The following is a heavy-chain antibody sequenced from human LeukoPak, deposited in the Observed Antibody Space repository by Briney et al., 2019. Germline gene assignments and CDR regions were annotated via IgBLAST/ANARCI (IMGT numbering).Heavy chain of an antibody. J-gene: IGHJ6*02. D-gene: IGHD3-9*01. Sequence: ASVKVSCKASGYTFTGYYMHWVRQAPGQGLEWMGWINPHSGGTNYAPKFQGRVTMARDTSISTADMELSGLRSDDTAVYYCARNTVLGTDILTVWNDYYYGMDVWGQGTTVTVSS. CDR1: GYTFTGYY. CDR2: INPHSGGT. CDR3: ARNTVLGTDILTVWNDYYYGMDV. V-gene: IGHV1-2*02.